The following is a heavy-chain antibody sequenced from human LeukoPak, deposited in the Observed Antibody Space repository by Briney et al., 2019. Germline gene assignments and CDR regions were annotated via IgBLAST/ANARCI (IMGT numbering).Heavy chain of an antibody. CDR3: ASGGSGSYYRGVDY. J-gene: IGHJ4*02. V-gene: IGHV4-34*01. CDR2: INHSGRT. CDR1: GGSFSGYY. D-gene: IGHD3-10*01. Sequence: SETLSLTCAVYGGSFSGYYWSWIRQPPGKGLEWMGEINHSGRTNYNPSLKSRVTISVDTSKNQFSLKLSSVTAADTAVYYCASGGSGSYYRGVDYWGQGTLVTVSS.